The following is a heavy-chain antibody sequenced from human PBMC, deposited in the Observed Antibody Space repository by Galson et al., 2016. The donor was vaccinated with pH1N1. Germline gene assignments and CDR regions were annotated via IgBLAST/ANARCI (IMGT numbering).Heavy chain of an antibody. Sequence: SLRLSCAASGFTFSSCGIYWVRQAPGKGLEWVGNMLYNGSDKYYADSVKGRFTISRDSSMTTVHLQMISVTVEDTAVYFCARDESGYGDSFPDVFDIWGQGTMVTVSS. CDR3: ARDESGYGDSFPDVFDI. CDR1: GFTFSSCG. J-gene: IGHJ3*02. CDR2: MLYNGSDK. V-gene: IGHV3-30*12. D-gene: IGHD4-17*01.